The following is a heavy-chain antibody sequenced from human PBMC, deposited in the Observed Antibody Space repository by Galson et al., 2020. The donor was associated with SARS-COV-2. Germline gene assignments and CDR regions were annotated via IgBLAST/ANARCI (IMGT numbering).Heavy chain of an antibody. J-gene: IGHJ4*02. CDR1: GGSISSSSYY. CDR2: IYYSGST. CDR3: ARQWKWFGELLQFDY. Sequence: SETLSLTGTVSGGSISSSSYYWGWIRQPPGKGLEWIGSIYYSGSTYYNPSLKSRVTISVDTSKNQFSLKLSSVTAADTAVYYCARQWKWFGELLQFDYWGQGTLVTVSS. D-gene: IGHD3-10*01. V-gene: IGHV4-39*01.